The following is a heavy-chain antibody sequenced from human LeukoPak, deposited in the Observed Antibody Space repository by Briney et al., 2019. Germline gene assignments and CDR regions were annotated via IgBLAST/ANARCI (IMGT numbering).Heavy chain of an antibody. CDR1: GGSISSYY. D-gene: IGHD6-13*01. J-gene: IGHJ4*02. CDR2: IYYSGST. CDR3: ARSSSWYKKCFDY. V-gene: IGHV4-59*08. Sequence: SETLSLTCTVSGGSISSYYWSWIRQPPGKGLEWIGYIYYSGSTNYNPSLKSRVTISVDTSKNQFSLKLSSVTAADTAVYYCARSSSWYKKCFDYWGQGTLVTVSS.